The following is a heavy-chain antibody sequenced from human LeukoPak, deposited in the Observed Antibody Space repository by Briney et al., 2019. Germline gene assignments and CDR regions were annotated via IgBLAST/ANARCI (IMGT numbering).Heavy chain of an antibody. V-gene: IGHV3-48*04. D-gene: IGHD1-26*01. CDR2: ISSSSSTI. Sequence: PGGSLRLSCAASGFTFSSYSMNWVRQAPGKGLEWGSYISSSSSTIYYAESVKGRFTISRDNAKNSLYLQMNSLRAEDTAVYYCARVWRGTPDYWGQGTLVTVSS. CDR3: ARVWRGTPDY. J-gene: IGHJ4*02. CDR1: GFTFSSYS.